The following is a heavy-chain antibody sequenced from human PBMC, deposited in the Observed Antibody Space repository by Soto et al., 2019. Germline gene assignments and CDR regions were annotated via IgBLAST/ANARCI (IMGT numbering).Heavy chain of an antibody. CDR3: AKLIAGAGPKWFDP. Sequence: SETLSLTCSVSGGAISGYYWIWIRQPPGKGLEWIGYTFYGGSTNYNPSLKSRVSISSDTSKNHLSLKLSSMTAADTAVYYCAKLIAGAGPKWFDPWGQGTLVTVSS. V-gene: IGHV4-59*01. CDR1: GGAISGYY. CDR2: TFYGGST. J-gene: IGHJ5*02. D-gene: IGHD3-10*01.